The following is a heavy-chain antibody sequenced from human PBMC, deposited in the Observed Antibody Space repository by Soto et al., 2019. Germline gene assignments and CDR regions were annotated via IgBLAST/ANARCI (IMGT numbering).Heavy chain of an antibody. Sequence: QVQLVQSGAEVKKPGSSVKVSCKASGGTFSSSAISWVRQAPGQGLEWMGAIIPGFGTAHYAQKFQGRVTMTADKPTSTAYLALSRTRSEDTAVYYCARERPERGQDVWGQGTAVTVSS. CDR1: GGTFSSSA. CDR2: IIPGFGTA. V-gene: IGHV1-69*06. D-gene: IGHD6-25*01. CDR3: ARERPERGQDV. J-gene: IGHJ6*02.